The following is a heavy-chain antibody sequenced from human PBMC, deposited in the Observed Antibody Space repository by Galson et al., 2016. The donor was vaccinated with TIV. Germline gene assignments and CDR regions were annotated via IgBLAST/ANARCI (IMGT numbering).Heavy chain of an antibody. CDR2: IYTSGAT. CDR1: GDSISSGSFY. D-gene: IGHD3-22*01. Sequence: TLSLTCSVSGDSISSGSFYWTWIRQPAGKGLEWIGRIYTSGATSYNPSLNSRVTISMDTSKNQFSLKLSSVTAADTAVYYCSKYDRSSFWFDPWGQGTPVTVTS. CDR3: SKYDRSSFWFDP. J-gene: IGHJ5*02. V-gene: IGHV4-61*02.